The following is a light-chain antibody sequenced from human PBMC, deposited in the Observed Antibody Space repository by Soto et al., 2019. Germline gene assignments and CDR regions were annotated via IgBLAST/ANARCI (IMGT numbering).Light chain of an antibody. CDR2: CAS. CDR3: QQYSRSPLT. CDR1: QSVRSSH. Sequence: EIVLTQSPGTLSLSPGERATLSCRASQSVRSSHLAWYQQMPGQAPRLLIYCASNRATGIPDRFSGSGSGTDFTLTISRLEPEDFAVYYCQQYSRSPLTFGGGTKVEI. V-gene: IGKV3-20*01. J-gene: IGKJ4*01.